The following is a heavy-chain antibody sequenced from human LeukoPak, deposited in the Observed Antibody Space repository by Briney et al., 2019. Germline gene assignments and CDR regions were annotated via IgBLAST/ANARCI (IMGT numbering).Heavy chain of an antibody. D-gene: IGHD4-17*01. CDR3: TTAPTVTTSPYQV. Sequence: AGGSLRLSCAASGFTFSNAWMSWVRQAPGKGLEWVGRIKSKTEGGTTDYAAPVKGRFNTSSDDSTTTLFLQMNSLKSEDTAVYYCTTAPTVTTSPYQVWGQGALVTVSS. CDR1: GFTFSNAW. V-gene: IGHV3-15*01. J-gene: IGHJ4*02. CDR2: IKSKTEGGTT.